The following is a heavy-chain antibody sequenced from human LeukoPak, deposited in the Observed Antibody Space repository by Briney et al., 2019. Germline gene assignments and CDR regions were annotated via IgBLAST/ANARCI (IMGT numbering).Heavy chain of an antibody. Sequence: SQTLSLTCAISGDSVSSNSAAWNWIRQSPSRGLEWLGRTYYRSKWYNDYAVSVKSRITINPDTSKNQFSLQLNSVTPEDTAVYYCAREPYYYDSSGSSPYYYGMDVWGQGTTVTVSS. CDR1: GDSVSSNSAA. CDR2: TYYRSKWYN. CDR3: AREPYYYDSSGSSPYYYGMDV. V-gene: IGHV6-1*01. D-gene: IGHD3-22*01. J-gene: IGHJ6*02.